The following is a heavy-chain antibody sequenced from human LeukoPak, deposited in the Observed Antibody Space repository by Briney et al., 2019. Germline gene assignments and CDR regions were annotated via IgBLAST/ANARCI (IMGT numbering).Heavy chain of an antibody. CDR3: ARVREMGYSYGPYFDY. CDR1: GFTFSDYY. V-gene: IGHV3-11*04. Sequence: GGALRLSCAASGFTFSDYYMSWICQAPGKGLEWVSYISSSGSTIYYADSVKGRFTISRDNAKNSLYLQMNSLRAEDTAVYYCARVREMGYSYGPYFDYWGQGTLVTVSS. CDR2: ISSSGSTI. D-gene: IGHD5-18*01. J-gene: IGHJ4*02.